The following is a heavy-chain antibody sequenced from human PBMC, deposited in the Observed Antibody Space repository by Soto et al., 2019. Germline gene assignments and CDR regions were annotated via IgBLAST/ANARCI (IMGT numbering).Heavy chain of an antibody. Sequence: MPQPTGKGMEWIGNIYNSGSTNYNPSLKSRVTVSVDTSRHQFSLKLSSVTAADTAMYYCASIYCSGDLRYWPYWGPGALVTV. D-gene: IGHD2-15*01. CDR2: IYNSGST. CDR3: ASIYCSGDLRYWPY. J-gene: IGHJ4*02. V-gene: IGHV4-59*01.